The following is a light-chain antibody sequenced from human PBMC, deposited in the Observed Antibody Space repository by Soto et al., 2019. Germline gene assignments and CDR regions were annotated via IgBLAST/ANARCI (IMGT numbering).Light chain of an antibody. V-gene: IGLV2-8*01. CDR3: SSYISTDNYVI. CDR1: SSDVGGHNY. J-gene: IGLJ2*01. CDR2: EVN. Sequence: QSVLTQPPSASGSPGQSVTISCIGTSSDVGGHNYVSWYQQHPGKAPKLLIFEVNKRPSGVPDRFSASKSGITASLTVSGLQPEDGAAYYCSSYISTDNYVIFGGGTKLTVL.